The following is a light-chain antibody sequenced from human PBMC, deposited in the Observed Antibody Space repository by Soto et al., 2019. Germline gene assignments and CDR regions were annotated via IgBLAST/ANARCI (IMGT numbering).Light chain of an antibody. CDR3: SSYPCTMTNV. V-gene: IGLV2-14*03. J-gene: IGLJ1*01. CDR1: SSDVGGFNS. CDR2: DVV. Sequence: QAALTQPASVSGSPGQSITISCTGTSSDVGGFNSVSWYQLRPGTAPKLILYDVVDRPSGVSYRFSGSKSGNTASLTISGLLAADDADYFCSSYPCTMTNVFGSGTKVTVL.